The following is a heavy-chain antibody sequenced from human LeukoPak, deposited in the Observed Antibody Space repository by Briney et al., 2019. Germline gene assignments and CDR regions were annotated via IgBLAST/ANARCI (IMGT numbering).Heavy chain of an antibody. V-gene: IGHV4-34*01. Sequence: SETLSLTCAVYGGSFSGYYWGWIRQPPGKGLEWIGEINHSGSTNYNPSLKSRVTISVDTSKNQFSLKLSSVTAADTAVYYCARVVSLPGVGIFWGIRGGNARPPNWFDPWGQGTLVTVSS. CDR1: GGSFSGYY. J-gene: IGHJ5*02. D-gene: IGHD3-16*01. CDR2: INHSGST. CDR3: ARVVSLPGVGIFWGIRGGNARPPNWFDP.